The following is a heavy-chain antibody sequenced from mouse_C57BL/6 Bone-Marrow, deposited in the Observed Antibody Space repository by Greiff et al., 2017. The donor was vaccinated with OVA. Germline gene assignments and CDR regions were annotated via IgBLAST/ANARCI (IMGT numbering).Heavy chain of an antibody. CDR2: IDPEDGET. J-gene: IGHJ4*01. D-gene: IGHD1-1*01. Sequence: EVMLVESGAELVKPGASVKLSCTASGFNIKDYYMHWVKQRTEQGLEWIGRIDPEDGETKYAPKFQGKATITADTSSNTAYLQLSSLTSEDTAVYYCARFSDYGSSYGAMDYWGQGTSVTVSS. CDR1: GFNIKDYY. V-gene: IGHV14-2*01. CDR3: ARFSDYGSSYGAMDY.